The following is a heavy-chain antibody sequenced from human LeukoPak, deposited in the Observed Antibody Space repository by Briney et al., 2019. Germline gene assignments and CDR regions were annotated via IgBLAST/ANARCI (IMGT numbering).Heavy chain of an antibody. V-gene: IGHV3-48*03. J-gene: IGHJ6*03. CDR1: GFTFSSYE. CDR2: ISSSGSTK. CDR3: ARGQDYYYCYMDV. Sequence: GGSLRLSCAASGFTFSSYEMNWVRQAPGKGLEWVSYISSSGSTKYYADSVKGRFTISRDNAKNSVYLQMNSLRAEDTAVYYCARGQDYYYCYMDVWGKGTTVIVSS.